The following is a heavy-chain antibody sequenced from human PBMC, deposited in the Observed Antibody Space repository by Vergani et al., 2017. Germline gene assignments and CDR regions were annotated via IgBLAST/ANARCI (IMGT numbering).Heavy chain of an antibody. CDR2: ISSSSSTI. Sequence: EVHLVESGGGLVQPGGSLRLSCAASGFTFSSYSMNWVRPAPGKGLEWVSYISSSSSTIYYADSVKGRFTISRDNAKNSLYLQMNSLRAEDTAVYYCARDRLVQLWRFDCWGQGTLVTVSS. V-gene: IGHV3-48*04. D-gene: IGHD5-18*01. CDR3: ARDRLVQLWRFDC. CDR1: GFTFSSYS. J-gene: IGHJ4*02.